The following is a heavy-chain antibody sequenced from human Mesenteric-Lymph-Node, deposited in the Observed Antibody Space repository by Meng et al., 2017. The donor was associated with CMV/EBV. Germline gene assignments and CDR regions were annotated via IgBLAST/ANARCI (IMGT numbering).Heavy chain of an antibody. Sequence: GESLKISCAASGFTFSSYAMTWVRQAPGKGLEWVSIIYSGTTSTHYADSVKGRFTSSRDNSKNTLYLQMNSLRAEDAAVYYCATAKGQLGFDYWGQGTLVTVSS. CDR3: ATAKGQLGFDY. CDR1: GFTFSSYA. D-gene: IGHD6-6*01. CDR2: IYSGTTST. J-gene: IGHJ4*02. V-gene: IGHV3-23*03.